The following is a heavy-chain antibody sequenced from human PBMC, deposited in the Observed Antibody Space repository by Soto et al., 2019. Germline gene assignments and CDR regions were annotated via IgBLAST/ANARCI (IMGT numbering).Heavy chain of an antibody. CDR3: ARGRRVAAAGTLEYYYYGMDV. V-gene: IGHV1-69*01. CDR2: IIPIFGTA. CDR1: GGTFSSYA. J-gene: IGHJ6*02. Sequence: QVQLVQSGAEVKKPGSSVKVSCKASGGTFSSYAISWVRQAPGQGLEWMGGIIPIFGTANYAQKFQGRVTITADESTSTAYMELSSLRSEGTAVYYCARGRRVAAAGTLEYYYYGMDVWGQGTTVTVSS. D-gene: IGHD6-13*01.